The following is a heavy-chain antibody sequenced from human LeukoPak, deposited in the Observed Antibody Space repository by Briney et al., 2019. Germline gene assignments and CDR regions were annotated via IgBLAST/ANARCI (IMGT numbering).Heavy chain of an antibody. Sequence: QSGGSLRLSCAASGFTFSSYAMSWVRQAPGKGLEWVSAISGSGGSTYYPDSVKGRFTISRDNSKNTLYLQMNSLRAEDTAVYYCAERTVHGGYAAVIDYWGQGTLVTVSS. CDR1: GFTFSSYA. CDR2: ISGSGGST. V-gene: IGHV3-23*01. CDR3: AERTVHGGYAAVIDY. J-gene: IGHJ4*02. D-gene: IGHD5-12*01.